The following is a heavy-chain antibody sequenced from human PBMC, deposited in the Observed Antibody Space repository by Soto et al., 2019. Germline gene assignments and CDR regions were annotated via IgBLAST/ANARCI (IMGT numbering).Heavy chain of an antibody. J-gene: IGHJ6*02. V-gene: IGHV3-30*18. CDR2: ISYDGSNK. CDR1: GFTFSSYG. Sequence: QVQLVESGGGVVQPGRSLRLSCAASGFTFSSYGMHWVRQAPGKGLEWVAVISYDGSNKYYADSVKGRFTISRDNSKNTLYLQMNSLRAEDTAVYYCAKEEGGMDVWGQGTTVTVSS. CDR3: AKEEGGMDV. D-gene: IGHD3-16*01.